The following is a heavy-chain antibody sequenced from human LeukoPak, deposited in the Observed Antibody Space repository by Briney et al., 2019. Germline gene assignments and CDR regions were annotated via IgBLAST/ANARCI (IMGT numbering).Heavy chain of an antibody. CDR1: GGTFSSYA. J-gene: IGHJ4*02. CDR3: ARGGYSYGHDIDY. V-gene: IGHV1-69*13. CDR2: IIPIFGTA. Sequence: SVKVSCKASGGTFSSYAISWVRQAPGQGLEWMGGIIPIFGTANYAQKFQGRVTITADESTSTAYMELSSLRSEDTAVYHCARGGYSYGHDIDYWGQGTLVTVSS. D-gene: IGHD5-18*01.